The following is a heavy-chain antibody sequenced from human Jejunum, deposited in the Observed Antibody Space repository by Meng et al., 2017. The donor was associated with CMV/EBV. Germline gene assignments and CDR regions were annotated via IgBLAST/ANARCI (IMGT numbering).Heavy chain of an antibody. CDR1: GYTFTSYA. CDR2: INTNTGNP. Sequence: QVQLVQSWSELEKPGASVKVSCKASGYTFTSYAMNWVRQAPGQGLEWMGWINTNTGNPTYAQGFTGRFVFSLDTSVSTAYLQISSLKAEDTAVYYCARETLGYCSSTSCYIGPPDYWGQGTLVTVSS. D-gene: IGHD2-2*01. J-gene: IGHJ4*02. V-gene: IGHV7-4-1*02. CDR3: ARETLGYCSSTSCYIGPPDY.